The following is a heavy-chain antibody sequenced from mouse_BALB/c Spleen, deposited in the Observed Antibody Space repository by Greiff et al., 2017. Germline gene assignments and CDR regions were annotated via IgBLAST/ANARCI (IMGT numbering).Heavy chain of an antibody. D-gene: IGHD3-1*01. CDR3: ARQLGLRDWFAY. CDR2: IYPGDGDT. J-gene: IGHJ3*01. V-gene: IGHV1-80*01. Sequence: VNLVESGAELVRPGSSVKISCKASGYAFSSYWMNWVKQRPGQGLEWIGQIYPGDGDTNYNGKFKGKATLTADKSSSTAYMQLSSLTSEDSAVYFCARQLGLRDWFAYWGQGTLVTVSA. CDR1: GYAFSSYW.